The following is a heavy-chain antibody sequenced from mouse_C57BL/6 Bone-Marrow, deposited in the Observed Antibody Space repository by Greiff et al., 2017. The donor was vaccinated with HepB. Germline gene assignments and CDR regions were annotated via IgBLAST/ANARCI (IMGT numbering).Heavy chain of an antibody. D-gene: IGHD2-12*01. CDR1: GFTFSSYT. V-gene: IGHV5-9*01. Sequence: DVMLVESGGGLVKPGGSLKLSCAASGFTFSSYTMSWVRQTPGKRLEWVATISGGGGNTYYPDSVKGRFTISRDNAKNTLYLQMSSLRSEDTALYYCARGLYQRGAMDYWGQGTSVTVSS. CDR2: ISGGGGNT. J-gene: IGHJ4*01. CDR3: ARGLYQRGAMDY.